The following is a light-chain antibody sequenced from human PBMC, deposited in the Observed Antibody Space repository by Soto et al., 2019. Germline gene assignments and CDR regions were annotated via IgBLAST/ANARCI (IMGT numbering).Light chain of an antibody. CDR1: QSVSSSY. V-gene: IGKV3-20*01. Sequence: EIVLTQSPGTLSLSPGERATLSCRASQSVSSSYLAWYQQKPGQAPRLLIYGASSRATGIPDRFSGSGSGKDFTLPIRSLELEVFAVYYCQQYGSSPLLTFGGGTKVDI. CDR2: GAS. J-gene: IGKJ4*01. CDR3: QQYGSSPLLT.